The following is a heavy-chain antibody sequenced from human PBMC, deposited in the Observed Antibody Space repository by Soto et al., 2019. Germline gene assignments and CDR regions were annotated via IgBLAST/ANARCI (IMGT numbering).Heavy chain of an antibody. J-gene: IGHJ5*01. V-gene: IGHV6-1*01. CDR1: GDSVSSKSAT. CDR2: TYYRSKWST. D-gene: IGHD1-26*01. Sequence: SQTLSLTCAISGDSVSSKSATWNWIRQSPSRGLEWLGRTYYRSKWSTDYAVSVNNRITINPDTSKNQFSLQLNSVTPEDTAMYYCTRALSGSYDSWGQGTLVTSPQ. CDR3: TRALSGSYDS.